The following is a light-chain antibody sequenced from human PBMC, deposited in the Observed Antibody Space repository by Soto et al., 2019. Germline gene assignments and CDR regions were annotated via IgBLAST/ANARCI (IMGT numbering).Light chain of an antibody. J-gene: IGLJ1*01. CDR3: SSYAGSNNPYV. V-gene: IGLV2-8*01. Sequence: QSVLTQPPSASGSPGQSVTISCTGTSSDVGGYNYVSWYQQHPGKAPKLMIYEVSKRPSGVPERFSGSKSGNTASLTVSGLQAEDEADYYCSSYAGSNNPYVFGTGTKVTVL. CDR1: SSDVGGYNY. CDR2: EVS.